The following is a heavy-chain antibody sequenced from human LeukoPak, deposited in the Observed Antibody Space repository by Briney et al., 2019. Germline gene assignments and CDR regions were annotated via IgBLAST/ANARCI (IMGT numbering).Heavy chain of an antibody. CDR2: FGVYNGNT. CDR3: ARKIGYSSSWYGNWFDP. V-gene: IGHV1-18*01. D-gene: IGHD6-13*01. J-gene: IGHJ5*02. CDR1: GYTFTSYG. Sequence: ASVKVSCKASGYTFTSYGISWVRQAPGQGLKGWGGFGVYNGNTNYAQKLQGRVTMTTDTSTSTAYMELRSLRSDDTAVYYCARKIGYSSSWYGNWFDPWGQGTLVTVSS.